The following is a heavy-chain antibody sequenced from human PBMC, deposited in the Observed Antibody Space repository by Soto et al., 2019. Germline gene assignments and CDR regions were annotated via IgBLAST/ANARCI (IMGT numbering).Heavy chain of an antibody. CDR1: GFTFSSYA. Sequence: GRNPRISCAASGFTFSSYAMSWVRQAPGKGLEWVSIITSDGRTYYADSVKGRFTISRDNSKNTVYLQMNSLRAEDTAVYYCAKDHFSFTTYPLSVVLFDYCGQGSLVIVSA. D-gene: IGHD3-22*01. V-gene: IGHV3-23*01. CDR3: AKDHFSFTTYPLSVVLFDY. J-gene: IGHJ4*02. CDR2: ITSDGRT.